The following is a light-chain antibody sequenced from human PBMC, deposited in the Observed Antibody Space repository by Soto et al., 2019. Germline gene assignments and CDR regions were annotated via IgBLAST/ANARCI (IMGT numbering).Light chain of an antibody. J-gene: IGKJ1*01. CDR1: QSVLYNY. Sequence: EIVLTQSPGTLSLSPGERATLSCRASQSVLYNYLAWYQQKPGQTPRLLIYGASSRATGVPDRFSGRGSGTDFTLTISRLEPEDFAVYYCQQYGRSLPWTFGQGTKVEMK. CDR3: QQYGRSLPWT. CDR2: GAS. V-gene: IGKV3-20*01.